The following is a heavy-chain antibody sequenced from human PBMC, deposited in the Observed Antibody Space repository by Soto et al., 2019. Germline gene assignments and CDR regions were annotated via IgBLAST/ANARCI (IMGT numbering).Heavy chain of an antibody. D-gene: IGHD1-26*01. Sequence: GGSLRLSCAVSGFTFSTYSMNWVRQAPGKGLEWVSYIDSSSSYMYYADSLKGRFTISRDNAKNSLYLEMNSLRVEDTAVYYCARGWRERGFDYWGQGILVTVSS. J-gene: IGHJ4*02. CDR2: IDSSSSYM. CDR1: GFTFSTYS. V-gene: IGHV3-21*01. CDR3: ARGWRERGFDY.